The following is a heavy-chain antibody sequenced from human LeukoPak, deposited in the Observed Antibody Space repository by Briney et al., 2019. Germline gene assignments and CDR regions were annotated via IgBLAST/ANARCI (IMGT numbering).Heavy chain of an antibody. Sequence: SETLSLTCTVSGGSISSSSYYWGWIRQPPGKGLEWIGSIYYSGSTYYNPSLKSRVTISLDTSKNQFSLKLSSVTAADMAVYYCARESHWAYETYYFDYWGQGTLVTVSS. CDR3: ARESHWAYETYYFDY. D-gene: IGHD3-16*01. V-gene: IGHV4-39*07. CDR1: GGSISSSSYY. CDR2: IYYSGST. J-gene: IGHJ4*02.